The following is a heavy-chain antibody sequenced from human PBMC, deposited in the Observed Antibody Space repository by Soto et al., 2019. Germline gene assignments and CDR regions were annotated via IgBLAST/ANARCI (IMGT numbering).Heavy chain of an antibody. CDR3: ARGSVDTAMEGYNYYGMDV. Sequence: ASVKVSCKASGYTFTSYAMHWVRQAPGQRLEWMGWINAGNGNTKYSQKFKGRVTITRDTSASTAYMELRSLRSEDTAVYYCARGSVDTAMEGYNYYGMDVWGQGTTVTVSS. V-gene: IGHV1-3*01. CDR1: GYTFTSYA. D-gene: IGHD5-18*01. J-gene: IGHJ6*02. CDR2: INAGNGNT.